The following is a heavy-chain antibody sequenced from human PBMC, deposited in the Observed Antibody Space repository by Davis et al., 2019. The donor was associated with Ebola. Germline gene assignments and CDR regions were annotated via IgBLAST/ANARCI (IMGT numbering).Heavy chain of an antibody. J-gene: IGHJ4*02. CDR3: TRHIYWAFDY. V-gene: IGHV3-7*01. D-gene: IGHD2-8*02. CDR2: IKEDGSEK. Sequence: PGGSLRLSCAASGFSFSNCWMSWVRQAPGKGLEWVANIKEDGSEKYYVDSVKGRFTISRDNAKNSLYLQMNSLRAEDTAVYYCTRHIYWAFDYWGQGTLVTVSS. CDR1: GFSFSNCW.